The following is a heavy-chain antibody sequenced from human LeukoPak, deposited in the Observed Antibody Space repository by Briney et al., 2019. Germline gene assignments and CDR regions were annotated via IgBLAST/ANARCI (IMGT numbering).Heavy chain of an antibody. V-gene: IGHV3-7*04. CDR3: ARADYYDGSGSFGDY. CDR2: IDQDGSEK. J-gene: IGHJ4*02. D-gene: IGHD3-22*01. Sequence: PGESLRLSCAASGFTFTSYWMSWVRKAPGKGREWVANIDQDGSEKYYVDSVKVRFTISRDNARNSLYLHMTSLRAEDTAFYYCARADYYDGSGSFGDYWGQGTLVTVSS. CDR1: GFTFTSYW.